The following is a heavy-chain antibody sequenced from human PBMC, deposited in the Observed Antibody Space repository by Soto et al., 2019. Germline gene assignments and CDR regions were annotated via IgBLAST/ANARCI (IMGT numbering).Heavy chain of an antibody. Sequence: QVQLVQSGAEVKRPGASVRASCQASGYTFTDYYMHWVRQAPGQGLVWMGWINPKSGGTKYAQKFQGRVTMTRDTSISTAYMELSRLSSDDAAVYFCARGPHYYDSSGNYYFDHWGQGTLVTVSS. D-gene: IGHD3-22*01. CDR3: ARGPHYYDSSGNYYFDH. CDR2: INPKSGGT. CDR1: GYTFTDYY. J-gene: IGHJ4*02. V-gene: IGHV1-2*02.